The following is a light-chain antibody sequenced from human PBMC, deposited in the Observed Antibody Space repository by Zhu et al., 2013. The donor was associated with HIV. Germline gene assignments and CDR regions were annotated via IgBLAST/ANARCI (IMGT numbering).Light chain of an antibody. CDR1: QSVFDSSNNKNY. V-gene: IGKV4-1*01. CDR2: WSS. J-gene: IGKJ5*01. CDR3: QQYVTTPPT. Sequence: DIVMTQSPEYLAVSLGERATVNCKSSQSVFDSSNNKNYLAWYQHKPGQAPRLLLYWSSTRESGVPDRFSGSGSGLDFTLTISSLQAEDVAVYFCQQYVTTPPTF.